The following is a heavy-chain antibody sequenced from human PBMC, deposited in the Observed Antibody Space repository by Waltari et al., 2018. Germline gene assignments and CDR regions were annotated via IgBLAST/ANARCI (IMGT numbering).Heavy chain of an antibody. CDR2: IFPADSDT. CDR3: ARQSSQSLDY. CDR1: GYPFTSNW. D-gene: IGHD6-6*01. Sequence: EVQLVQSGAEVKKPGESLKISCKASGYPFTSNWIVWVRQLPGKGLEWMGIIFPADSDTRYSPSFQGQVTISVDKSVSTAYLQWSSLKASDTAMYYCARQSSQSLDYWGQGTLVTVSS. V-gene: IGHV5-51*01. J-gene: IGHJ4*02.